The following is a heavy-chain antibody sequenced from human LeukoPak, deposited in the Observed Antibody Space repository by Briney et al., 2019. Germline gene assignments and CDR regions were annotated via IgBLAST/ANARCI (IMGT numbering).Heavy chain of an antibody. CDR2: INPNSGGT. CDR3: ATHTVRSDAFDI. Sequence: ASVKVSCKASGYTFTGYYMHWVRQAPGQGLEWMGWINPNSGGTNYAQKFQGRVTMTRDTSISTAYMELSRLRSDDTAVYYCATHTVRSDAFDIWGQGTMVTGSS. J-gene: IGHJ3*02. CDR1: GYTFTGYY. V-gene: IGHV1-2*02. D-gene: IGHD4-17*01.